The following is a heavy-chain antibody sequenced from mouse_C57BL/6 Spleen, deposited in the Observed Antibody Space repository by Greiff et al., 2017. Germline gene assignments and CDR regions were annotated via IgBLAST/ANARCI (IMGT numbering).Heavy chain of an antibody. J-gene: IGHJ2*01. Sequence: VQLQQPGAELVKPGASVKLSCKASGYTFTSYWMHWVKQRPGRGLEGIGRIDPNSGGTKYNEKFKSKATLTVDKPSSTAYMQLSSLTSEDSAVYYCAREKGDGYYVGYFDYWGQGTTLTVSS. V-gene: IGHV1-72*01. CDR1: GYTFTSYW. CDR2: IDPNSGGT. D-gene: IGHD2-3*01. CDR3: AREKGDGYYVGYFDY.